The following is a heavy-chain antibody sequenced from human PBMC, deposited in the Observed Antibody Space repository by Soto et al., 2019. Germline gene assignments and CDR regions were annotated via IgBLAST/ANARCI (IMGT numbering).Heavy chain of an antibody. Sequence: QVQLVQSGAEANKPGASVKVYCKASGYTFTTYGMSWVRQAPGQGLDWRGWISTYNGNTKYAERVQGRVTMTTDTTTSTAYMELSSLRSDDTAVYYCARVPTDYYDKSGDYFLDYWGQGTLVTVYS. D-gene: IGHD3-22*01. V-gene: IGHV1-18*01. J-gene: IGHJ4*02. CDR2: ISTYNGNT. CDR3: ARVPTDYYDKSGDYFLDY. CDR1: GYTFTTYG.